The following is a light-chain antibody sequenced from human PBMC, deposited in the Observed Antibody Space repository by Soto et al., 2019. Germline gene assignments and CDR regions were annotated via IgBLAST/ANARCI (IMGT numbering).Light chain of an antibody. CDR2: AVS. CDR3: QQYNSYSL. V-gene: IGKV1-5*01. J-gene: IGKJ4*01. Sequence: DIQMTQSPSTLSASVGDRVTITCRASQSISSWLAWYQQKPGKAPNLLIYAVSSLESGASSRFSGSGSGTEFTLTISSLQPDDFATYYCQQYNSYSLFGGGTRWISN. CDR1: QSISSW.